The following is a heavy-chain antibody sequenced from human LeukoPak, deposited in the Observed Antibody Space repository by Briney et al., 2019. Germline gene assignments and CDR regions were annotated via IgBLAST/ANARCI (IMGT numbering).Heavy chain of an antibody. CDR3: AKFPPWNDRRDYFDY. Sequence: PGGSLRLSCAASGISLSNYGMSWVRQAPGKGLEWVSAISGSRGSTYYADSVKGRFTVSRDNSKNTLSLQMKSLRVEDTAVYYCAKFPPWNDRRDYFDYWGQGTLVTVSS. CDR2: ISGSRGST. V-gene: IGHV3-23*01. J-gene: IGHJ4*02. CDR1: GISLSNYG. D-gene: IGHD1-1*01.